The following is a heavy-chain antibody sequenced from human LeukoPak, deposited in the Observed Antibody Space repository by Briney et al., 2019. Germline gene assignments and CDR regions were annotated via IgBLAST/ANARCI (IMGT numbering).Heavy chain of an antibody. V-gene: IGHV1-2*02. J-gene: IGHJ4*02. CDR1: GYRFTDYY. D-gene: IGHD3-10*01. Sequence: AASVKVSCKTSGYRFTDYYINWVRQAPGQGLEWMGWISPNNGVTLYAQKFQGSVTMTRDTSITTAYMEVNSLRSDDTAVFFCARYSINYGPWFPDFWGQGTLVTVSS. CDR3: ARYSINYGPWFPDF. CDR2: ISPNNGVT.